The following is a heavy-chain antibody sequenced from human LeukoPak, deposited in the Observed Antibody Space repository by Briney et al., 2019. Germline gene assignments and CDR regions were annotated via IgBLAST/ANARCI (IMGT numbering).Heavy chain of an antibody. CDR2: FDPEDGET. CDR3: ATLWFGRNWHYYYYGMDV. J-gene: IGHJ6*02. D-gene: IGHD3-10*01. V-gene: IGHV1-24*01. Sequence: ASVKVSCKVSGYTLTELSMHWVRQAPGKGLEWMGGFDPEDGETIYAQKFQGRVTMTEDTSTDTAYMELSSLRFEDTAVYYCATLWFGRNWHYYYYGMDVWGQGTTVTVSS. CDR1: GYTLTELS.